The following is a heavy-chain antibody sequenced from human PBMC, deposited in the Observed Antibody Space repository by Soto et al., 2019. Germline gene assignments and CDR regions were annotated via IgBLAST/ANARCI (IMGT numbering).Heavy chain of an antibody. J-gene: IGHJ5*01. V-gene: IGHV1-69*06. CDR2: IILLFGKT. D-gene: IGHD2-15*01. Sequence: QVELVQSGAEVKTPGSSVKVSCKASEETFNKFAITWVRQAPGQGLEWMGGIILLFGKTEYAQQFRDRRTITADKSTRTIDMELDNLRSEDTAIYYCTRAPFDFYSRIDPWGPGTLVTVSS. CDR1: EETFNKFA. CDR3: TRAPFDFYSRIDP.